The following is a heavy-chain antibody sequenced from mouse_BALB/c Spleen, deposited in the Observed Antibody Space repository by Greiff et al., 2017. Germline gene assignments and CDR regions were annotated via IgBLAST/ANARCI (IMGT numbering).Heavy chain of an antibody. J-gene: IGHJ3*01. CDR1: GFSLTSYG. V-gene: IGHV2-4-1*01. CDR2: IWSGGST. CDR3: ARKWRSANWDLDWFAY. D-gene: IGHD4-1*01. Sequence: QVQLKQSGPGLVQPSQSLSITCTVSGFSLTSYGVHWVRQSPGKGLEWLGVIWSGGSTDYNAAFISRLSISKDNSKSQVFFKMNSLQADDTAIYYCARKWRSANWDLDWFAYWGQGTLVTVSA.